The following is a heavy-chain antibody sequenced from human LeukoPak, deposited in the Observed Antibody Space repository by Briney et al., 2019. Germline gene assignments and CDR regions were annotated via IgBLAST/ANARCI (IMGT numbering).Heavy chain of an antibody. CDR1: GGSVSSVDSY. CDR3: ASGQDRGKVAY. D-gene: IGHD3-10*01. J-gene: IGHJ4*02. Sequence: SQTLSLTCTVSGGSVSSVDSYWSWIRQHPGEGLECIANMYYTGNTYYNPALQSRVRMSIDTSKNQFSLELTSVTAADTAIYYCASGQDRGKVAYWGRGTLVTVSS. V-gene: IGHV4-31*03. CDR2: MYYTGNT.